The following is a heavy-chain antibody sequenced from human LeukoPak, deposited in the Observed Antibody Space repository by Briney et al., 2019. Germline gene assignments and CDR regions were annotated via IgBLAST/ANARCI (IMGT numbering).Heavy chain of an antibody. CDR2: IKQDGSEK. Sequence: GGSLRLSCAASGFTLSYYWMSWVRQAPGKGLEWVANIKQDGSEKYYVDSVKGRFTISRDNAKNSLYLQMNSLKAEDTAVYYCAKKIKGYYYMDVWGKGTTVTVSS. CDR3: AKKIKGYYYMDV. J-gene: IGHJ6*03. CDR1: GFTLSYYW. V-gene: IGHV3-7*01.